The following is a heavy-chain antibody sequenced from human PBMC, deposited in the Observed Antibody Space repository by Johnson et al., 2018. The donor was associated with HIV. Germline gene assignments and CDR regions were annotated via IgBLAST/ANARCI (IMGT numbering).Heavy chain of an antibody. CDR2: INWNGGST. D-gene: IGHD6-6*01. Sequence: EVQLVESGGGVVRPGGSLRLSCAASGFTFDDYGMSWVRQAPGKGLEWVSGINWNGGSTGYADSVKGRFTLSRDNAKNSLYLQMNSLRAEATAVYYCATLKGPRLHIAARRPDAFDIWGQGTMVTVSS. CDR3: ATLKGPRLHIAARRPDAFDI. J-gene: IGHJ3*02. V-gene: IGHV3-20*04. CDR1: GFTFDDYG.